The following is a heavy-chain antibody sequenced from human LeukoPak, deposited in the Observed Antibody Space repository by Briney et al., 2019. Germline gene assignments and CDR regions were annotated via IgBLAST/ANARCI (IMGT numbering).Heavy chain of an antibody. J-gene: IGHJ4*02. CDR1: GGTFSSYA. V-gene: IGHV1-69*04. Sequence: GASVKVSCKASGGTFSSYAISWVRQAPGQGLEWMGRIIPILGIANYAQKFQGRVTITADKSTSTAYMELSSLRSEDTAVYYCARDHFRFGELPRDYWGQGTLVTVSS. D-gene: IGHD3-10*01. CDR3: ARDHFRFGELPRDY. CDR2: IIPILGIA.